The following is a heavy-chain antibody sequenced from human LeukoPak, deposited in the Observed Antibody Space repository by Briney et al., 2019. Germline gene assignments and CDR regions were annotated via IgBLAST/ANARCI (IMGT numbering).Heavy chain of an antibody. V-gene: IGHV3-33*01. CDR2: IWNDGSNT. Sequence: GRSQRLSCVASGFTFSSFGMHWVRQAPGKGLEWVALIWNDGSNTYHADSVKGRFTISKDDSKNTVHLQMNSLRVEDTALYYCARGFLDFDSWGQGTLVIVSS. D-gene: IGHD3-3*01. CDR1: GFTFSSFG. J-gene: IGHJ4*02. CDR3: ARGFLDFDS.